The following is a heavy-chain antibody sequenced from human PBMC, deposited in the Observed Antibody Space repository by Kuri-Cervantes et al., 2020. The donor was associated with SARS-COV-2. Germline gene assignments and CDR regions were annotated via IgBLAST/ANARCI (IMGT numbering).Heavy chain of an antibody. D-gene: IGHD2-2*02. Sequence: ASVKVSCKAPETTFPNYDINWVRQAPGQGLEWMGWISAYSGNTNYAQKFQGRVTMTRDTSISTAYMELSRLRSDDTAVYYCASRGCSSTSCYTYWFDPWGQGTLVTVSS. CDR1: ETTFPNYD. J-gene: IGHJ5*02. V-gene: IGHV1-2*02. CDR2: ISAYSGNT. CDR3: ASRGCSSTSCYTYWFDP.